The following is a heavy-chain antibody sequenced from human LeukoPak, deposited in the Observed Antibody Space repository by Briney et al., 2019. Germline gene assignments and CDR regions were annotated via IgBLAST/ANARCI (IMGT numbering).Heavy chain of an antibody. Sequence: GGSLRLSCAGSGFTFTNYGVHWVRQPPGKGLEWVAGISYDGGRIYYGDSVKGRFTISRDSSKNTLYLQMHSLRAEDTAVYYCARRWGTTFDIWGQGTMVTVSS. CDR1: GFTFTNYG. CDR2: ISYDGGRI. J-gene: IGHJ3*02. CDR3: ARRWGTTFDI. V-gene: IGHV3-30*03. D-gene: IGHD3-16*01.